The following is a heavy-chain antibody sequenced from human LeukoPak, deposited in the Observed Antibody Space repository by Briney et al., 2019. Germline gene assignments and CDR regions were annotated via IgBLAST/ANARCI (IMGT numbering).Heavy chain of an antibody. CDR2: IWYDGSNK. D-gene: IGHD2-8*01. J-gene: IGHJ4*02. V-gene: IGHV3-33*01. CDR3: AREAGCTNGVCYTPLDY. CDR1: GFTFSSYG. Sequence: PGGSLRLSCAASGFTFSSYGMHWVRQAPGKGLEWVAVIWYDGSNKYYADSVKGRFTISRDNSKNTLYLQMNSLRAEDTAVYYCAREAGCTNGVCYTPLDYWGQGTLVTVSS.